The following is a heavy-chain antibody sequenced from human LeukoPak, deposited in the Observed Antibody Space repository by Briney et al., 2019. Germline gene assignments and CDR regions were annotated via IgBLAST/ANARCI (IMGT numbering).Heavy chain of an antibody. Sequence: PGGSLRLSCAASGFTFSSYGMHWVRQAPGKGLEWVAFIRYDGSNKYYADSVKGRFTISRDNSKNTLYLQMNSLRAEDTAVYYCAKDRASTSWGYYFDYWGQGTLVTVSS. J-gene: IGHJ4*02. CDR3: AKDRASTSWGYYFDY. D-gene: IGHD2-2*01. CDR2: IRYDGSNK. V-gene: IGHV3-30*02. CDR1: GFTFSSYG.